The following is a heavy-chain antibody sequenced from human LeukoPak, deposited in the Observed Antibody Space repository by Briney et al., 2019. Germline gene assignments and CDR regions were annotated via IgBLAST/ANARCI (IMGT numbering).Heavy chain of an antibody. CDR2: ISGSGTTI. Sequence: GGSLRLSCTASGFSLGDSVMSWFRQAPGRGREWVSYISGSGTTIYYADSVKGRFTMSRDNAKHSVYLQMGSLRAEDTAVYFCARDTPMLAGPNLYYYMDGWGKGTTVTISS. J-gene: IGHJ6*03. D-gene: IGHD5-18*01. CDR3: ARDTPMLAGPNLYYYMDG. V-gene: IGHV3-11*04. CDR1: GFSLGDSV.